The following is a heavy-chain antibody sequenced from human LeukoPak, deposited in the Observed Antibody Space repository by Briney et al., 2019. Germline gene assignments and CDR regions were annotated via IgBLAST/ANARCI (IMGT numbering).Heavy chain of an antibody. Sequence: GGSLRLTCAASGFSFSTYIMSWVRQAPGKGLEWVSTISGSGGTTYYADSVKGRFTISRDNSKNTLYLQVNSLRAEDRALYYCAKVGTYSSTWYLDYWGQGTLVTVSS. D-gene: IGHD6-13*01. V-gene: IGHV3-23*01. CDR3: AKVGTYSSTWYLDY. J-gene: IGHJ4*02. CDR1: GFSFSTYI. CDR2: ISGSGGTT.